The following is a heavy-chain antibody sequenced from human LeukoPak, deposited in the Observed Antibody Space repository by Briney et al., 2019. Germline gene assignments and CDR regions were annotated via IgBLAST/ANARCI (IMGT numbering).Heavy chain of an antibody. CDR2: IYYSGST. V-gene: IGHV4-39*07. Sequence: SETLSLTCTVSGGSISSSSYYWGWIRQPPGTGLEWIGSIYYSGSTYYNPSLKSRVTISLDTSTNQLSLKLSSLTAADTAVYYCARSHYYDTSGHLVAYDIWGQGTTVPVSS. CDR3: ARSHYYDTSGHLVAYDI. J-gene: IGHJ3*02. D-gene: IGHD3-22*01. CDR1: GGSISSSSYY.